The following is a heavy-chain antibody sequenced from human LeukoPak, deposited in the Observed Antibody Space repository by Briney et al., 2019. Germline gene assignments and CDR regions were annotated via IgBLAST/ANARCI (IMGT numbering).Heavy chain of an antibody. Sequence: PGGSLRLSCAASGFTFSDYYMSWIRQAPGKGLEWGSYISSSGSTIYYADSVKGRFTISRDNAKSSLYLQMNSLRAEDTAVYYCARDLGYCSSTSCYFFDYWGQGTLVTVSS. V-gene: IGHV3-11*01. CDR1: GFTFSDYY. CDR2: ISSSGSTI. CDR3: ARDLGYCSSTSCYFFDY. D-gene: IGHD2-2*03. J-gene: IGHJ4*02.